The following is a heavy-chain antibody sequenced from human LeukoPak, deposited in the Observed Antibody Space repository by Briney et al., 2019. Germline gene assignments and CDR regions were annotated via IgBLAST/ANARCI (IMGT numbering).Heavy chain of an antibody. J-gene: IGHJ4*02. CDR1: GYTFTSYG. D-gene: IGHD6-19*01. Sequence: ASVKVSCKASGYTFTSYGISWVRQAPGQGLEWMGWISAYNGNTNYAQKLQGRVTMTTDTSTSTAYMELRSLRSDDTAVYYCATDGPSIAVAGNRVFDYWGQGTLVTVSS. V-gene: IGHV1-18*01. CDR3: ATDGPSIAVAGNRVFDY. CDR2: ISAYNGNT.